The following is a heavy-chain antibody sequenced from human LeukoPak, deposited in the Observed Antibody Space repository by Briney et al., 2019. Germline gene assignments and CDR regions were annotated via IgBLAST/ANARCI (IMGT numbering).Heavy chain of an antibody. D-gene: IGHD4-17*01. Sequence: GGSLRLSCAASGFTFSNFWMNWVRQAPGKGLEWVAVISYDGSNKYYADSVKGRFTISRDNSKNTLYLQMNSLRAEDTAVYYCAREWDGENDYWGQGTLVTVSS. J-gene: IGHJ4*02. CDR3: AREWDGENDY. V-gene: IGHV3-30-3*01. CDR2: ISYDGSNK. CDR1: GFTFSNFW.